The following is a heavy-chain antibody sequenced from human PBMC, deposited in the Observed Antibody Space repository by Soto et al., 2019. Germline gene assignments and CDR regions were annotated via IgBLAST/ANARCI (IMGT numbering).Heavy chain of an antibody. D-gene: IGHD3-9*01. Sequence: EVQLLESGGGLEQPGGSLRLSCAASGFTFSSYAMSWVRQAPGKGLEWVSVISGSGDSTYYADSVKGRFTISRDNSKNTLYLQMTSLGAEDTAVYYCAKGLLGGSDWCFDNCGQGTLVTVSS. CDR3: AKGLLGGSDWCFDN. V-gene: IGHV3-23*01. J-gene: IGHJ4*02. CDR1: GFTFSSYA. CDR2: ISGSGDST.